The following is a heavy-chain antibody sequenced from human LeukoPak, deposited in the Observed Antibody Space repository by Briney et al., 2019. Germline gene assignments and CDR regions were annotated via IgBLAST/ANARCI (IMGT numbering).Heavy chain of an antibody. J-gene: IGHJ3*02. CDR1: GYTFTSYD. CDR2: ISAYNGNT. D-gene: IGHD3-10*01. Sequence: GASVKVSCKASGYTFTSYDISWVRQAPGQRLEWMGWISAYNGNTNYAQKLQGRVTMTTDTSTSTAYMELRSLRSDDTAVYYCARDPHVTMVRGVDHAFDIWGQGTMVTVSS. CDR3: ARDPHVTMVRGVDHAFDI. V-gene: IGHV1-18*01.